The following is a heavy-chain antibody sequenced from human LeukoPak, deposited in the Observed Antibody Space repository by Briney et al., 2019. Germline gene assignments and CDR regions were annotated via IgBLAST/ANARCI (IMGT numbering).Heavy chain of an antibody. CDR2: ISSSSSYI. CDR3: ARESVYYYMDV. Sequence: GGSLRLSCAASGFTFSSYGMHWVRQAPGKGLEWVSSISSSSSYIYYADSVKGRFTISRDNAKNSLYPQMNSLRAEDTAVYYCARESVYYYMDVWGKGTTVTVSS. V-gene: IGHV3-21*01. J-gene: IGHJ6*03. CDR1: GFTFSSYG.